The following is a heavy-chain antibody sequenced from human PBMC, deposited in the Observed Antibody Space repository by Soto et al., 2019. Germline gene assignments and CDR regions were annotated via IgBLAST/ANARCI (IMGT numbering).Heavy chain of an antibody. J-gene: IGHJ6*02. Sequence: ASVKVSCKASGNTVPNYAIHWVRQAPGQRLEWMGWINAGNGNTKYSQKFQGRVTITRDTSASTAYMELSSLRSEDTAVYYCARDSPPMDVWGQGTTVTVSS. V-gene: IGHV1-3*01. CDR3: ARDSPPMDV. CDR1: GNTVPNYA. CDR2: INAGNGNT.